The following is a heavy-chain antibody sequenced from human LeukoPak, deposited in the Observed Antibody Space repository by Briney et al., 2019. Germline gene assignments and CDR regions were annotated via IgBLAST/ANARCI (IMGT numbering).Heavy chain of an antibody. CDR2: IYHSGST. V-gene: IGHV4-30-2*01. J-gene: IGHJ4*02. Sequence: PSETLSLTCAVSGGSISSGGYSWSWIRQPPGKGLEWIGYIYHSGSTYYNPSLKSRVTISVDRSKNQSSLKLSSVTAADTAVYYCARGSDDYVWGSYIDYWGQGTLVTVSS. CDR1: GGSISSGGYS. CDR3: ARGSDDYVWGSYIDY. D-gene: IGHD3-16*01.